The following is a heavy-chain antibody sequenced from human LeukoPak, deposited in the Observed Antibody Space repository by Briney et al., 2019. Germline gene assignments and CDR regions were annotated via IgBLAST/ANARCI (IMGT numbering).Heavy chain of an antibody. Sequence: PGRSLRLSCAASGFTFSSYAMHWVRQAPGKGLEWVAVISYDGSKKYYADSVKGRFSISRDSSQNTLYLQMDSLGAEDTAVYYCARAYRAYYYGMDVWGQGTTVTVSS. CDR1: GFTFSSYA. V-gene: IGHV3-30-3*01. CDR2: ISYDGSKK. J-gene: IGHJ6*02. CDR3: ARAYRAYYYGMDV.